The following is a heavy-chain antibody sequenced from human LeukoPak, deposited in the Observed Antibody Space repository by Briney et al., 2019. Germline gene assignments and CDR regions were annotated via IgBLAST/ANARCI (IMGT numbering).Heavy chain of an antibody. Sequence: ASVKVSCKASGYIFSTYGMHWVRQAPGQGLEWMGWINTGNGHTEYSQNFQDRVTITRDTSAITVYMELSSLRSEDTAIYYCASERYASGNFHYWGQGTLVTVSS. CDR3: ASERYASGNFHY. CDR1: GYIFSTYG. D-gene: IGHD3-10*01. CDR2: INTGNGHT. V-gene: IGHV1-3*04. J-gene: IGHJ4*02.